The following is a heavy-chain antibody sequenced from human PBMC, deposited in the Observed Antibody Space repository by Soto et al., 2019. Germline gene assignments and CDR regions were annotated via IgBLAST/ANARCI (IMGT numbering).Heavy chain of an antibody. D-gene: IGHD3-22*01. CDR2: ISSNGGST. CDR1: GFTFSSYA. Sequence: GGSLRLSCSASGFTFSSYAMHWVRQAPGKGLEYVSAISSNGGSTYYADSVKGRFTISRDNSKNTLYLQMSSLRAEDTAVYYCVNTYYDSSGYYPHWGQGTLVTVSS. V-gene: IGHV3-64D*06. J-gene: IGHJ4*02. CDR3: VNTYYDSSGYYPH.